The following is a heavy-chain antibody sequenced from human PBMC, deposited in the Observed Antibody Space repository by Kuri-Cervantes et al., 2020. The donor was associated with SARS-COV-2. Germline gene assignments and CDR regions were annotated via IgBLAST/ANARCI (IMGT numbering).Heavy chain of an antibody. Sequence: GESLKISCAASGFNFSRTDMHWVRQAPGKGLEWVAVISHDGKNKKCIASGKGRFTISRDNSQNTLYLQMKSLRDEDTAIYYCAKDRAGVHDFWGQGTLVTDSS. V-gene: IGHV3-30*18. CDR3: AKDRAGVHDF. CDR1: GFNFSRTD. D-gene: IGHD2-21*01. J-gene: IGHJ4*02. CDR2: ISHDGKNK.